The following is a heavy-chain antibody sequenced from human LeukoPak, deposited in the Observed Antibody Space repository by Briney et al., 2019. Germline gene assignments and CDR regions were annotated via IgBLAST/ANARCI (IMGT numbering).Heavy chain of an antibody. J-gene: IGHJ4*02. CDR3: ARDLIAVATFDY. V-gene: IGHV3-7*01. CDR2: IKQDGSEK. CDR1: GFTFSGYW. D-gene: IGHD6-19*01. Sequence: QPGGSLRLSCAASGFTFSGYWMSWVRQAPGKGLEWVANIKQDGSEKYYVDSVKGRFTISRDNAKNSLYLQMNSLRAEDTAVYYCARDLIAVATFDYWGQGTLVTVSS.